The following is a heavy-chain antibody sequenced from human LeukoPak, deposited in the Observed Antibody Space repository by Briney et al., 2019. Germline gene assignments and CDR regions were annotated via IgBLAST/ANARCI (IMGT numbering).Heavy chain of an antibody. CDR2: INHSGST. CDR3: ARDRGGGWLPAHGRAFDI. D-gene: IGHD5-24*01. J-gene: IGHJ3*02. CDR1: GGSFSGYY. Sequence: SETLSLTCAVYGGSFSGYYWSWIRQPPGKGLEWIGEINHSGSTNYNPSLKSRVTISVDTSKNQFSLKLSSVTAADTAVYYCARDRGGGWLPAHGRAFDIWGQGTMVTVSS. V-gene: IGHV4-34*01.